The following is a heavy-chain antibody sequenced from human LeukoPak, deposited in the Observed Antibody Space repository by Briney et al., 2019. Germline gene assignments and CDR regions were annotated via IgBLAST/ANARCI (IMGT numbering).Heavy chain of an antibody. J-gene: IGHJ5*02. CDR3: AREPTYYDFWSGQPNWFDP. V-gene: IGHV1-2*06. D-gene: IGHD3-3*01. CDR1: GYTFTGHY. Sequence: GASVKVSCKASGYTFTGHYMHWVRQAPGQGLEWMGRINPNSGGTNYAQKFQGRVTMTRDTSISTAYMELSRLRSDDTAVYYCAREPTYYDFWSGQPNWFDPWGQGTLLTFSS. CDR2: INPNSGGT.